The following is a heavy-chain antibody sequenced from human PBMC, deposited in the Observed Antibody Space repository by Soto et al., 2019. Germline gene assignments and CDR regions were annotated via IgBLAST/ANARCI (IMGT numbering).Heavy chain of an antibody. CDR2: IYYSGSA. V-gene: IGHV4-31*03. Sequence: PAETLSPTCTVSGGSISRGGYYWIWLRHHPGKGWEWVGYIYYSGSAYYNPSLKSRVTISVDTSKIHFSLKLSSVTAADTAVYYCGRFMRGDESGVFDYFHYWGQGALVTVSS. CDR1: GGSISRGGYY. CDR3: GRFMRGDESGVFDYFHY. J-gene: IGHJ4*02. D-gene: IGHD3-16*01.